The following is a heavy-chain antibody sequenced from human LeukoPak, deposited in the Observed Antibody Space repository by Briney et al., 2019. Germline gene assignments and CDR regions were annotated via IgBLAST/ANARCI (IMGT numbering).Heavy chain of an antibody. Sequence: SGPALVKPTQTLTLTCTFSGFSLSTSGMCVSWIRQPPGKALEWLALIDWDDDKYYNTSLKTRLTISKDTSKNQVVLTMTNVDPVDTATYYCARTGIAAAGRYAFDIWGQGTMVTVSS. J-gene: IGHJ3*02. CDR1: GFSLSTSGMC. CDR2: IDWDDDK. D-gene: IGHD6-13*01. CDR3: ARTGIAAAGRYAFDI. V-gene: IGHV2-70*01.